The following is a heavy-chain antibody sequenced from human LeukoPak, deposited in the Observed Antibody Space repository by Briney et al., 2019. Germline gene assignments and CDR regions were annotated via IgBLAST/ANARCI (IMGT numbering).Heavy chain of an antibody. CDR2: IYTSGST. V-gene: IGHV4-61*02. D-gene: IGHD3-22*01. Sequence: SQTLSLTCTVSGGSISSGSYYWSWIRQPAGKGLEWIGRIYTSGSTNYNPSLKSRVSISVDTSKNPFSLKLSSVTAADTAVYYCARGKIVAPPPFDYWGQGTLVTVSS. J-gene: IGHJ4*02. CDR3: ARGKIVAPPPFDY. CDR1: GGSISSGSYY.